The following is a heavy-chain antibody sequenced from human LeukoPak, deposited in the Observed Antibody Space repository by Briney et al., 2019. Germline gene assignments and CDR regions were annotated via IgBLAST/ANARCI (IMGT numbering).Heavy chain of an antibody. CDR1: GFTFSDYA. V-gene: IGHV3-30-3*02. CDR3: AKDYCSSSSCYLAY. J-gene: IGHJ4*02. D-gene: IGHD2-2*01. Sequence: GGSLRLSCAASGFTFSDYAMHWVRQAPGKGLEWVSVISYDGSNKDYADSVKGRFTISRDNSKNTLYLQMNSLRAEDTAVYYCAKDYCSSSSCYLAYWGQETLVPVSS. CDR2: ISYDGSNK.